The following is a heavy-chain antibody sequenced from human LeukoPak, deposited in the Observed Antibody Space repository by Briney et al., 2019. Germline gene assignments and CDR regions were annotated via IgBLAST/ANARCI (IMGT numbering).Heavy chain of an antibody. CDR3: AKAGGVYYGSGSYYILDY. D-gene: IGHD3-10*01. CDR2: ISGSGGST. V-gene: IGHV3-23*01. J-gene: IGHJ4*02. CDR1: GFTFSSYA. Sequence: GGSLRHSCAASGFTFSSYAMSWVRQAPGKGLEWVSAISGSGGSTYYADSVKGRFTISRDNSKNTLYLQMNSLRAEDTAVYYCAKAGGVYYGSGSYYILDYWGQGTLVTVSS.